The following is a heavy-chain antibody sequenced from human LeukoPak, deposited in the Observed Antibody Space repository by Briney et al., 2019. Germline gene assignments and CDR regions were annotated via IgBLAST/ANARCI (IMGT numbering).Heavy chain of an antibody. V-gene: IGHV3-20*03. CDR1: ALTFDDYG. Sequence: GGSLRLSFSALALTFDDYGMSWVRQAPGKGLEWVSAINWNGGSTGYADSVKGRFTLSRDKAKNSLYLQMNSLRAEDTALYYCARERGDNYYDSSGYSPEAFDIWGQGTMVTVSS. D-gene: IGHD3-22*01. CDR2: INWNGGST. CDR3: ARERGDNYYDSSGYSPEAFDI. J-gene: IGHJ3*02.